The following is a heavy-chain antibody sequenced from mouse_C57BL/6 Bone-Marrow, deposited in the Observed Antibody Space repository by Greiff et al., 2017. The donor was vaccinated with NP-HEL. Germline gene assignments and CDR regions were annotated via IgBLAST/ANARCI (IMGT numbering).Heavy chain of an antibody. V-gene: IGHV5-17*01. J-gene: IGHJ3*01. CDR2: ISSGSSTI. CDR3: ASITTVVAEAY. Sequence: EVQVVESGGGLVKPGGSLKLSCAASGFTFSDYGMHWVRQAPEKGLEWVAYISSGSSTIYYADTVKGRFTISRDNAKNTLFLQMTSLRSEDTAMYYCASITTVVAEAYWGQGTLVTVSA. D-gene: IGHD1-1*01. CDR1: GFTFSDYG.